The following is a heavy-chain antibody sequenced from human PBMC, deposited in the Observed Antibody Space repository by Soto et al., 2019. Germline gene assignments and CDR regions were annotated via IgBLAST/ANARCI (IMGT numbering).Heavy chain of an antibody. D-gene: IGHD5-12*01. CDR1: GFIFNGYG. V-gene: IGHV3-30-3*01. J-gene: IGHJ4*02. CDR2: ISYDGSSK. CDR3: TREGNGYKYYFDY. Sequence: QVQLVESGGGVVQPGRSLRLSCAASGFIFNGYGLHWVRQAPGKGLEWVAMISYDGSSKYYADSVKGRFTISRDNSKNTMYLQMNSLRPEDTAVYYWTREGNGYKYYFDYWGQGTLVTVCS.